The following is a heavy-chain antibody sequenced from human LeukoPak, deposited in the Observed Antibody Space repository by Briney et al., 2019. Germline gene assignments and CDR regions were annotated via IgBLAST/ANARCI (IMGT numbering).Heavy chain of an antibody. J-gene: IGHJ4*02. V-gene: IGHV4-61*02. CDR1: GGSISSDTYY. D-gene: IGHD6-19*01. CDR2: IFTSGRV. Sequence: SETLSLTCTVSGGSISSDTYYWSWIRQPAGKGLEWIGRIFTSGRVDYNPSLRSRVAMSVDTSKNQFSLKMSSVTAADTAVYFCARVQFGAAGSFDCWGQGTLVTVSS. CDR3: ARVQFGAAGSFDC.